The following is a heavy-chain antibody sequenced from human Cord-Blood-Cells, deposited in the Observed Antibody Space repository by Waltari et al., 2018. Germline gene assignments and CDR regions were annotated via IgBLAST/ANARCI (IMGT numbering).Heavy chain of an antibody. D-gene: IGHD2-15*01. V-gene: IGHV1-24*01. CDR2: FDPEDGET. J-gene: IGHJ6*02. CDR3: ATSGYCSGGSCYGEVDV. Sequence: QVQLVQSGAEVKKPGASVKVSCKVSGYTLTELSMNWVRQATEKGLEWMGGFDPEDGETIYAQKFQGRVTMTEDTSTDTAYMELSSLRSEDTAVYYCATSGYCSGGSCYGEVDVWGQGTTVTVSS. CDR1: GYTLTELS.